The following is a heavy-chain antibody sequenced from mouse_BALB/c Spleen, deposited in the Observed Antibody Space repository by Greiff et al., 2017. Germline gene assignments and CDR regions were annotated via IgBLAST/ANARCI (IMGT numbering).Heavy chain of an antibody. CDR1: GYTFTDYW. Sequence: QVQLQQPGAELVMPGASVKMSCKASGYTFTDYWMHWVKQRPGQGLEWIGAIDTSDSYTSYNQKFKGKATLTVDESSSTAYMQLSSLTSEDSAVYYCARRDDGYGAMDYWGQGTSVTVSS. D-gene: IGHD2-3*01. CDR3: ARRDDGYGAMDY. CDR2: IDTSDSYT. V-gene: IGHV1-69*01. J-gene: IGHJ4*01.